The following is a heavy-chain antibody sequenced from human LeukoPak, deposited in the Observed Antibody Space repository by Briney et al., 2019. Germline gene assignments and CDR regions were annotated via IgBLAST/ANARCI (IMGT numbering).Heavy chain of an antibody. Sequence: PGGSLRLSCAASGFTVSSNYMSWVRQAPGKGLEWVSVIYSGGSTYSADSVKGRFTISRDNSKNTLYLQMNSLRAEDTAVYYCTSLVSPTYYYGSGSYYNDYWGQGTLVTVSS. V-gene: IGHV3-53*01. D-gene: IGHD3-10*01. CDR1: GFTVSSNY. J-gene: IGHJ4*02. CDR3: TSLVSPTYYYGSGSYYNDY. CDR2: IYSGGST.